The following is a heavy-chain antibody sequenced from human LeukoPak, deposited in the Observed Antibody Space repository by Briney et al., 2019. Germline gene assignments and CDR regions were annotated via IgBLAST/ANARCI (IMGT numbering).Heavy chain of an antibody. J-gene: IGHJ4*02. D-gene: IGHD3-22*01. V-gene: IGHV3-23*01. Sequence: PGGSLRLSCAASGFTFSSYAMSWVRQAPGKGLEWVSAISGSGGSTYYADSVKGRFTISRDNSKNTLYLQMNSLRAEHTAVYYCAKASAMIVVVSKHFDYWGQGTLVTVSS. CDR1: GFTFSSYA. CDR2: ISGSGGST. CDR3: AKASAMIVVVSKHFDY.